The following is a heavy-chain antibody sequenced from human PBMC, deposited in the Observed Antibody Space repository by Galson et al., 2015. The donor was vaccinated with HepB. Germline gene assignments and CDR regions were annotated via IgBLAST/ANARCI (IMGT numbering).Heavy chain of an antibody. J-gene: IGHJ4*02. V-gene: IGHV3-30-3*01. Sequence: SLRLSCAASGFTFTTSNMHWVRQTPVKGLEWLAIISDDGITAFYADSVKGRFTISRDNSKNTLFLQMNSLRPDDTAVYYCARDFGWNFDNWGQGTLVTVS. CDR3: ARDFGWNFDN. CDR2: ISDDGITA. D-gene: IGHD6-19*01. CDR1: GFTFTTSN.